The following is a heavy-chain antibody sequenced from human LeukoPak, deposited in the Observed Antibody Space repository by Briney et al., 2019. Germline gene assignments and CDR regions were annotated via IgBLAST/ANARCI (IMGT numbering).Heavy chain of an antibody. CDR1: GFTYSSYN. CDR2: ISSSSSYI. Sequence: PGGSLRLSCAASGFTYSSYNMNWVRQAPGKGLEWVSSISSSSSYIYYADSVKGRFTISRDNAKNSLYLQMNSLRAEDTAVYYCARREEGQLWMHYYYYYGMDVWGQGTTVTVSS. D-gene: IGHD5-18*01. CDR3: ARREEGQLWMHYYYYYGMDV. V-gene: IGHV3-21*01. J-gene: IGHJ6*02.